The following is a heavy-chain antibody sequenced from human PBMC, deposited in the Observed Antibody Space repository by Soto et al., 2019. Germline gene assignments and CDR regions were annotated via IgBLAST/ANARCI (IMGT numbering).Heavy chain of an antibody. CDR3: ARDQNGYGDYPGY. V-gene: IGHV3-7*01. CDR1: GFTFSSYW. CDR2: IKQDGREK. Sequence: EVQLVESGGGLVQPGGSLRLSCAASGFTFSSYWMSWVRQAPGKGLEWVANIKQDGREKYYVDSVKGRFTISRDNAKNSLYLQMNSLRAEDTAVYYCARDQNGYGDYPGYWGQGTLVTVSS. D-gene: IGHD4-17*01. J-gene: IGHJ4*02.